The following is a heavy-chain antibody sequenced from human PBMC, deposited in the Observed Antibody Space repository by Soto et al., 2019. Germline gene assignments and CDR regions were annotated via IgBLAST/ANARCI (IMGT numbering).Heavy chain of an antibody. D-gene: IGHD4-17*01. CDR1: GFTFDDYA. J-gene: IGHJ3*02. CDR2: ISWNSGSI. CDR3: AKDESDYGAFDI. Sequence: PGGSLRLSCAASGFTFDDYAMHWVRQAPGKGLEWVSGISWNSGSIGYADSVKGRFTISRDNAKNSLYLQMNSLRAEDTALYYCAKDESDYGAFDIWGQGTMVTV. V-gene: IGHV3-9*01.